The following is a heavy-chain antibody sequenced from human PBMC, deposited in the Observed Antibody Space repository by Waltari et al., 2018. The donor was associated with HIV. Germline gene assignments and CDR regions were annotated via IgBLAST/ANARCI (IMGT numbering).Heavy chain of an antibody. Sequence: QVQLVQSAAELKSPGASVQIACRTSGYTFAAFHIHWVRQAPGEGLQWVGWVNPANGATNYAQELPDWVSVTTDRSITTVYLTLKRLRSDDTAVYYCARGESATWANLDFWGQGTVVSVSS. CDR1: GYTFAAFH. V-gene: IGHV1-2*04. CDR3: ARGESATWANLDF. CDR2: VNPANGAT. J-gene: IGHJ4*01. D-gene: IGHD1-26*01.